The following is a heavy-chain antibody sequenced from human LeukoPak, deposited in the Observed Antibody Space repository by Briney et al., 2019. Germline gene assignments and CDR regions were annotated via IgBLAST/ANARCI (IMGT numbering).Heavy chain of an antibody. CDR2: LDPEDGET. D-gene: IGHD3-10*01. Sequence: ASVKVSCKVSGYTLTELSMHWVRQAPGKGLEWMGGLDPEDGETIYAQKFQGRVTMTEDTSTDTAYMELSSLRSEDTAVYYCATERIMVRGVINNWFDPWGQGTLVTVSS. V-gene: IGHV1-24*01. CDR1: GYTLTELS. CDR3: ATERIMVRGVINNWFDP. J-gene: IGHJ5*02.